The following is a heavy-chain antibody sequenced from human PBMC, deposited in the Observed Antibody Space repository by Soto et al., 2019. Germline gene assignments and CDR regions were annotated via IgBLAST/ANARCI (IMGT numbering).Heavy chain of an antibody. CDR2: IIPIFGTA. J-gene: IGHJ3*02. Sequence: QVQLVQSGAEVKKPGSSVKVACKASGGTFSSYAISWVRQAPGQGLEWMGGIIPIFGTANYAQKFQGRVTITADEATSTAYLELSSLRSEDTAVYYCARGGRDGYTEEAFDIWGHGTLVTVSS. CDR3: ARGGRDGYTEEAFDI. CDR1: GGTFSSYA. D-gene: IGHD5-12*01. V-gene: IGHV1-69*12.